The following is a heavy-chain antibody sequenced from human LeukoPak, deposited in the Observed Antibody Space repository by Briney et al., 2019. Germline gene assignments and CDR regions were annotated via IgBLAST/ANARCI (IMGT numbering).Heavy chain of an antibody. V-gene: IGHV6-1*01. J-gene: IGHJ4*02. CDR3: ARDFGTTGWHTFDY. D-gene: IGHD6-19*01. CDR1: GDSVSSKNGA. CDR2: TYYRSKWYN. Sequence: SQTLSLTCVVSGDSVSSKNGAWNWIRQSPSRGLEWLGRTYYRSKWYNYYAESMEGRMTISQDTSKNQYCLHLNSVTTDDTAVYYCARDFGTTGWHTFDYWGQGTLVTVSS.